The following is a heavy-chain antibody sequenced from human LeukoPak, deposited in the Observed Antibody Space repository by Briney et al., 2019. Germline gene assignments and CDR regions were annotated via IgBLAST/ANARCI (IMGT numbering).Heavy chain of an antibody. CDR1: GGSISSGSYY. V-gene: IGHV4-61*02. Sequence: SETLSLTCTVFGGSISSGSYYWSWIRQPAGKGLEWIGRIYTSGSTNYNPSLKSRVTISINTSKNQFSLRLSSVTATDTAVYYCAREEYYYDSRGTAHEYLQHWGQGTLVTVSS. CDR2: IYTSGST. CDR3: AREEYYYDSRGTAHEYLQH. J-gene: IGHJ1*01. D-gene: IGHD3-22*01.